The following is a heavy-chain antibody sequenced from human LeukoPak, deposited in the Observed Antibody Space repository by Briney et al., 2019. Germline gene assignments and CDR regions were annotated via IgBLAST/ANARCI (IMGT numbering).Heavy chain of an antibody. Sequence: SGGSLRLSCAASGFTFSSYGMHWVRQAPGKGLEWVAVIWYDGTNKYYANSVKGRFTISRDNSKKTLYLQMNSLRAEDTAVYYCTRERLYYFDHWGQGTLVTVSS. CDR3: TRERLYYFDH. J-gene: IGHJ4*02. CDR2: IWYDGTNK. V-gene: IGHV3-33*08. D-gene: IGHD3-10*01. CDR1: GFTFSSYG.